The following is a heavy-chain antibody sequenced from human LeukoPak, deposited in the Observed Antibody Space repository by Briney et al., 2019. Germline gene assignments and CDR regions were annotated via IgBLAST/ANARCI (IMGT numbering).Heavy chain of an antibody. CDR3: ARVARETEDEVGFLFDY. CDR1: GYTFTSYY. D-gene: IGHD1-26*01. Sequence: ASVKVSCKASGYTFTSYYMHWVRQAPGRGLEWMGIINPSGGSTSYAQKFQGRVTMTRDTSTSTVYMELSSLRSEDTAVYYCARVARETEDEVGFLFDYWGQGALVTVSS. J-gene: IGHJ4*02. CDR2: INPSGGST. V-gene: IGHV1-46*01.